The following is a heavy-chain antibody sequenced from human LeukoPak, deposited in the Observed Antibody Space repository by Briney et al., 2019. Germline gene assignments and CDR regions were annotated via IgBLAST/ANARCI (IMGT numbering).Heavy chain of an antibody. V-gene: IGHV3-48*03. Sequence: GGSLRLSCAASGFTFSSYEMNWVRHAPGKGLEWVSYISSIGSTIYYADSVKGRFTISRDNAKNSLYLQVNSLIAEDTAVYYCARDLYNYYGSGIDYWGQGTLVTVSS. CDR1: GFTFSSYE. CDR3: ARDLYNYYGSGIDY. D-gene: IGHD3-10*01. CDR2: ISSIGSTI. J-gene: IGHJ4*02.